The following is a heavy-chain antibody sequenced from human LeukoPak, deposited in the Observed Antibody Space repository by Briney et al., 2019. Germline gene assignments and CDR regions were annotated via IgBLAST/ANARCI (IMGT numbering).Heavy chain of an antibody. Sequence: GGSLRLSCAASGFTFSSYEMNWVRQAPGKGLEWVSYISSSGSTIYYADSVKGRSTISRDNAKSSLYLQMNSLRAEDTAVYYCARAAPLDLTPYYYYGMDVWGQGTTVTVSS. J-gene: IGHJ6*02. CDR3: ARAAPLDLTPYYYYGMDV. D-gene: IGHD3-3*01. CDR1: GFTFSSYE. V-gene: IGHV3-48*03. CDR2: ISSSGSTI.